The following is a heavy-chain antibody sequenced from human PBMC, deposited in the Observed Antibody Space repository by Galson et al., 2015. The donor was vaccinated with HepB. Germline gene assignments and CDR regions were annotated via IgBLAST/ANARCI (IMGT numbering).Heavy chain of an antibody. V-gene: IGHV3-48*03. CDR2: ISSSGSTI. J-gene: IGHJ6*02. Sequence: LRLSCAASGFTFSSYEMNWVRQAPGKGLEWVSYISSSGSTIYYADSVKGRFTISRDNAKNSLYLQMNSLRAEDTAVYYCARARGSSWYGDYYYGMDVWGQGTTVTVSS. CDR3: ARARGSSWYGDYYYGMDV. D-gene: IGHD6-13*01. CDR1: GFTFSSYE.